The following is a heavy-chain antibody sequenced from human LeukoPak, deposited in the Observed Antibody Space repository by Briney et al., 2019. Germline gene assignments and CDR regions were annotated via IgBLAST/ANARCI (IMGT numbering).Heavy chain of an antibody. CDR2: IYYSGTT. CDR3: VRRFAVNPRYAFDV. D-gene: IGHD4-17*01. J-gene: IGHJ3*01. V-gene: IGHV4-59*08. Sequence: SETLPLTCTVSGGSISTYYWTWIRQPPGKGLEWIGYIYYSGTTNYNPSLKSRVTISVDTSKNQFSLRLSSVTAADTAVYYCVRRFAVNPRYAFDVWGQGTMVTVSS. CDR1: GGSISTYY.